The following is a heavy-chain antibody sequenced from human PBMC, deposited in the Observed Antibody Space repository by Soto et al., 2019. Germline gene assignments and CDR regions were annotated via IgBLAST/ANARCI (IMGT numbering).Heavy chain of an antibody. CDR3: ARGGSITGTAFDI. CDR1: GGTFSSYA. V-gene: IGHV1-69*13. Sequence: SVEVSCKASGGTFSSYAISWVRQAPGQGLEWMGGIIPIFGTANYAQKFQGRVTITADESTSTAYMELSSLRSEDTAVYYCARGGSITGTAFDIWGQGTIVTVSS. CDR2: IIPIFGTA. J-gene: IGHJ3*02. D-gene: IGHD1-20*01.